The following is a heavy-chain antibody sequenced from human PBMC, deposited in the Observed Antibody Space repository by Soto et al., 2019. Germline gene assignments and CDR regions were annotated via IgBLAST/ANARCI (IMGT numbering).Heavy chain of an antibody. D-gene: IGHD3-16*01. CDR1: GFTFTSSG. J-gene: IGHJ4*02. Sequence: WETLRLSCALSGFTFTSSGNHWVRQAPGKGLEWVGVIWYDGSNKYYADPVKGRFTISRDNSKNTLYLQMNSLTAEDTAVYYSARHHALRSFDYWGQGTLVTVSS. V-gene: IGHV3-33*01. CDR3: ARHHALRSFDY. CDR2: IWYDGSNK.